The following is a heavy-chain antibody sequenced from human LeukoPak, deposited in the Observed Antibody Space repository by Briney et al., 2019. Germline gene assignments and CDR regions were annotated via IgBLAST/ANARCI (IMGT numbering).Heavy chain of an antibody. CDR2: IYPGDSDT. J-gene: IGHJ4*02. D-gene: IGHD3-3*01. CDR3: ARGVDYDFWSGYYSPSYYLDY. V-gene: IGHV5-51*01. CDR1: GYSFTSYW. Sequence: GESLKISCKGSGYSFTSYWIGWVRQMPGKGLEWMGIIYPGDSDTRYSPSFQGQVTISAAKSISTAYLQWSSLKASDTAMYYCARGVDYDFWSGYYSPSYYLDYWGQGTLVTVSS.